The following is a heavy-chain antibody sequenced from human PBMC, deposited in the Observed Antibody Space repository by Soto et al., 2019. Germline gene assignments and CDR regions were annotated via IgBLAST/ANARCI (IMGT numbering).Heavy chain of an antibody. Sequence: QVQLVQSGAEVKKPGASVKVSCKASGYTFTSYDINWVRQATGQGLEWMGWMNPNSGNTGYAQKVQGRVTMTRNTSISTAYMGLSSLRSEDTAVYYCARRGYSSSWYYYYYYGMDVWGQGTTVTVSS. CDR3: ARRGYSSSWYYYYYYGMDV. D-gene: IGHD6-13*01. V-gene: IGHV1-8*01. CDR1: GYTFTSYD. CDR2: MNPNSGNT. J-gene: IGHJ6*02.